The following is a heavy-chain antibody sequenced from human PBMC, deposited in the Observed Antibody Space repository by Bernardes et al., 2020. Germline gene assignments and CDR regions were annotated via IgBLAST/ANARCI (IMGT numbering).Heavy chain of an antibody. CDR1: GFTFRSSA. Sequence: GGSLRLSCAASGFTFRSSAMSWVRQAPGTGLEWVSTVRGDGSNAYYADSLKGRFTISRDNSKNTLYLQMNSLRAEDTALYYCAKDAYSYGPNWFDPWGQGTLVTVSS. V-gene: IGHV3-23*01. D-gene: IGHD5-18*01. CDR3: AKDAYSYGPNWFDP. J-gene: IGHJ5*02. CDR2: VRGDGSNA.